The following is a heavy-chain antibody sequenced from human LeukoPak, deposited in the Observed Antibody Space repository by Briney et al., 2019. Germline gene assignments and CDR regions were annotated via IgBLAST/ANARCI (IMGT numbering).Heavy chain of an antibody. D-gene: IGHD3-22*01. CDR2: INHSGST. CDR3: ARGFITYYYDSSGYYRYYFDY. V-gene: IGHV4-34*01. J-gene: IGHJ4*02. Sequence: SETLSLTCAVYGGSFSGYYWSWIRQPPGKGLEWTGEINHSGSTNYNPSLKSRVTISVDTSKNQFSLKLSSVTAADTAVYYCARGFITYYYDSSGYYRYYFDYWGQGTLVTVSS. CDR1: GGSFSGYY.